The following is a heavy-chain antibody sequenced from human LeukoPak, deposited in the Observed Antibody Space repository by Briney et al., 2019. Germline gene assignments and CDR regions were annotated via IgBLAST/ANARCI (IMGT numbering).Heavy chain of an antibody. CDR1: GFTFSSYA. CDR2: ISYDGSNK. D-gene: IGHD5-12*01. J-gene: IGHJ4*02. CDR3: ARDRYSGYDVDINADYYFDY. Sequence: PGGSLRLSCAASGFTFSSYAMHWVRQAPGNGLEWVAVISYDGSNKYYADSVKGRFTISRDNSKNTLYLQMNSLRAEDTAVYYCARDRYSGYDVDINADYYFDYWGQGTLVTVSS. V-gene: IGHV3-30-3*01.